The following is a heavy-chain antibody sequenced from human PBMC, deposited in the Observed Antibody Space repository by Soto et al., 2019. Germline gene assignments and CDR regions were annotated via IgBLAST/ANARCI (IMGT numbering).Heavy chain of an antibody. CDR3: ARATYYYGSGSYDY. D-gene: IGHD3-10*01. J-gene: IGHJ4*02. CDR2: IYYSGST. V-gene: IGHV4-39*01. Sequence: SETLSLTCTVSGGSISSSSYYWGWIRQPPGKGLEWIGSIYYSGSTYYNPSLKSRVTISVDTSKNQFSLKLSSVTAADTAVYYCARATYYYGSGSYDYWAREPWSPSPQ. CDR1: GGSISSSSYY.